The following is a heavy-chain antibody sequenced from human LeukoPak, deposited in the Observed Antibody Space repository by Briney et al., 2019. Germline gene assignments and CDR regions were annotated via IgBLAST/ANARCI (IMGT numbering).Heavy chain of an antibody. CDR2: ISWDGGST. CDR3: AKGLSSGYSEIDY. V-gene: IGHV3-43D*03. J-gene: IGHJ4*02. D-gene: IGHD3-22*01. Sequence: PGGSLRLSCAASGFTFDDYAMHWVRHAPGKGLEWVSLISWDGGSTYYADSVKGRFTISRDNSKNSLYLQMNSLRAEDTALYYCAKGLSSGYSEIDYWGQGTLVTVSS. CDR1: GFTFDDYA.